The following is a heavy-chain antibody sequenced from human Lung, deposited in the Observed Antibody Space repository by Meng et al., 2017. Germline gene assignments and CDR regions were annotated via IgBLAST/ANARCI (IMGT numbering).Heavy chain of an antibody. V-gene: IGHV4-4*02. CDR1: GGSITSSTW. CDR2: IFHSGIT. D-gene: IGHD5-12*01. J-gene: IGHJ4*02. Sequence: QLDEAWQGLVKPSVTLCLTFAVTGGSITSSTWWSWVRQTPGKGLEWFGEIFHSGITNYNPPRNSRVTISVDKSKNQFSLKVYSVTAADTATYYCARFDISSSVRGDYWGQGILVTVSS. CDR3: ARFDISSSVRGDY.